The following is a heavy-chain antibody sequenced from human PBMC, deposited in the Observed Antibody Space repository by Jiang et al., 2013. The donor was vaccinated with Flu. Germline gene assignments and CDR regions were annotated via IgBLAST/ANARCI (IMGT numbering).Heavy chain of an antibody. Sequence: VSGDSISSYYWSWIRQPQEGTGVDWVYLLQWEHQLQPSLKSRVTISVDTSKNQFSLKLSSVTAADTAVYYCARAEGPVPPWFDPWGQGTLVTVSS. CDR1: GDSISSYY. CDR2: LLQWEH. CDR3: ARAEGPVPPWFDP. V-gene: IGHV4-59*01. J-gene: IGHJ5*02.